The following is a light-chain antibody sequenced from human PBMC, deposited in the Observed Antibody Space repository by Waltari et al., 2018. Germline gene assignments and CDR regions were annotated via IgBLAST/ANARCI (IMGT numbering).Light chain of an antibody. J-gene: IGKJ4*01. CDR2: KAS. Sequence: DIQMTQSPSTLSASVGDRVTITCRASQRLSNWLAWYQQKPGKAPKLLIYKASKLENGVPSRFSGSGSGTEFTLTISSLQPDDFAAYYCQQYDSFPLTFGGGTNVEV. CDR1: QRLSNW. CDR3: QQYDSFPLT. V-gene: IGKV1-5*03.